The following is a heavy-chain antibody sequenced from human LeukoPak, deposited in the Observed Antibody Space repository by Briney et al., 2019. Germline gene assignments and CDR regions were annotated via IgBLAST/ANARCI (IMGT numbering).Heavy chain of an antibody. CDR1: GGSISSSSYF. Sequence: ASETLSLTCTVSGGSISSSSYFWGWIRQPPGKGLEWIGYIYYSGSTNYNPSLKSRVTISVDTSKNQFSLKLSSVTAADTAVYYCARDEGDGYPPRAFDIWGQGTMVTVSS. D-gene: IGHD5-24*01. V-gene: IGHV4-61*01. J-gene: IGHJ3*02. CDR3: ARDEGDGYPPRAFDI. CDR2: IYYSGST.